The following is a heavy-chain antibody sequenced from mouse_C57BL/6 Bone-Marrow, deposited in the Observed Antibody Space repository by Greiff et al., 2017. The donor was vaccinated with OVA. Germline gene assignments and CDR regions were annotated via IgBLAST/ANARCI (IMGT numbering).Heavy chain of an antibody. J-gene: IGHJ1*03. D-gene: IGHD2-5*01. CDR3: ARWSNYWYFDV. CDR2: IYPRSGNT. CDR1: GYTFTSYG. Sequence: VQLQQSGAELARPGASVKLSCKASGYTFTSYGISWVKQRTGQGLEWIGEIYPRSGNTYYNEKFKGKATLTADKSSSTAYMELRSLTAEDSAVYFCARWSNYWYFDVWGTGTTVTVSS. V-gene: IGHV1-81*01.